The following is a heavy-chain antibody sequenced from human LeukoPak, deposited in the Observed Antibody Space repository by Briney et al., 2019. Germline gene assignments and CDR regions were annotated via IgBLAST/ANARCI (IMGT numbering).Heavy chain of an antibody. D-gene: IGHD6-19*01. V-gene: IGHV4-61*01. CDR3: ARDLYSSGRTGTWFDP. CDR2: IYYSGST. J-gene: IGHJ5*02. CDR1: GGSVSSGSYY. Sequence: SETLSLTCTVSGGSVSSGSYYWSWIRQPPGKGLEWIGYIYYSGSTNYNPSLKSRVTISVDTSKNQFSLKLSSVTAADTAVYYCARDLYSSGRTGTWFDPWGQGTLVTVSS.